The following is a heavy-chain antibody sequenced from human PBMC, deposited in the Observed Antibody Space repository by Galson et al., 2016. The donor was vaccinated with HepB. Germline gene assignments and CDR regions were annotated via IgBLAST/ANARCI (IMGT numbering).Heavy chain of an antibody. CDR2: IYWDDDK. Sequence: PALVKPTQTLTLTGTFSGFSLSTSAVGVGWIRQPPGKALEWLAVIYWDDDKRYSPSLISRLTITKNTSKNQLVLTMTNMHPVDTATYCCAHLTLYPYNVDVWGQGTTVTVSS. D-gene: IGHD2-8*01. V-gene: IGHV2-5*02. J-gene: IGHJ6*02. CDR3: AHLTLYPYNVDV. CDR1: GFSLSTSAVG.